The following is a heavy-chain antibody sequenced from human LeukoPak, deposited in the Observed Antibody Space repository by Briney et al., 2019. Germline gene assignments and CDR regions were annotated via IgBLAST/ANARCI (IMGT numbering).Heavy chain of an antibody. J-gene: IGHJ3*02. CDR3: ARIGVDTAMADAFDI. D-gene: IGHD5-18*01. Sequence: SETLSLTCAVSGGSISSSNWWSWVRQPPGKGLEWIGEIYHSGSTNYNPSLKSRVTISVDKSKNQFSLKLSSVTAADTAVCYCARIGVDTAMADAFDIWGQGTMVTVSS. CDR2: IYHSGST. CDR1: GGSISSSNW. V-gene: IGHV4-4*02.